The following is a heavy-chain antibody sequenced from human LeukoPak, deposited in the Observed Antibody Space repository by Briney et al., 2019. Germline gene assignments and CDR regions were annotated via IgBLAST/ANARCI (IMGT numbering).Heavy chain of an antibody. CDR1: GGSISSSSYY. Sequence: SETLSLTCTVSGGSISSSSYYWGWIRQPPGKGLEWIGSIYYSGSTYYNPSLKSRVTISVDTSKNQFSLKLSSVTAADTAVYCCASRIAVAGSSFPFDYWGQGTLVTVSS. J-gene: IGHJ4*02. V-gene: IGHV4-39*07. CDR3: ASRIAVAGSSFPFDY. D-gene: IGHD6-19*01. CDR2: IYYSGST.